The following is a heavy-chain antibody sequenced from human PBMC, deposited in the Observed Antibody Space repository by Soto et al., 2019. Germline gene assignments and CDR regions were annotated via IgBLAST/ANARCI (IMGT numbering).Heavy chain of an antibody. V-gene: IGHV4-39*01. J-gene: IGHJ5*02. D-gene: IGHD3-10*01. CDR2: VHHNGRT. Sequence: QLQLQESGPGLVQPSGTLSLTCTVSGGSITSGDNYYWGWVRQPPGKGLEYIGSVHHNGRTYSNPSMTRRDTVCADTSKNPFSLKLTAVTAADTAVYYCARPGSGSPYPVASWGQGTLVTVSS. CDR3: ARPGSGSPYPVAS. CDR1: GGSITSGDNYY.